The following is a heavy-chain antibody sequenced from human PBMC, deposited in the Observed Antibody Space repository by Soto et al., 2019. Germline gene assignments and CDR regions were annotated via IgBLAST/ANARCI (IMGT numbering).Heavy chain of an antibody. CDR3: ARDWASISWVRSSDALDI. CDR1: GYTFSSYG. J-gene: IGHJ3*02. D-gene: IGHD6-13*01. CDR2: INIYNGNT. Sequence: GASVKVSRKASGYTFSSYGVAWGRQAPGQGLEWMGWINIYNGNTKYAQKVQGRVTMTTETSTYTAYMELRSLRSDDTAVYYCARDWASISWVRSSDALDIWGLGTVVTVSS. V-gene: IGHV1-18*01.